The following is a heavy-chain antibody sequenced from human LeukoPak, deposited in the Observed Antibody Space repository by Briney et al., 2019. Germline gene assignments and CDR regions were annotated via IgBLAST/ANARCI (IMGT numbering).Heavy chain of an antibody. V-gene: IGHV1-18*01. J-gene: IGHJ3*02. CDR2: ISAYNANT. CDR3: ARARFGLLLALSGYCSSTSCPDAFDI. D-gene: IGHD2-2*01. Sequence: ASVKVSCKASGYTFTSYGISWVRQAPGQGLEWMGWISAYNANTNYAQKLQGRVTMTTDTSTSTAYMELRSLRSDDTAVYYCARARFGLLLALSGYCSSTSCPDAFDIWGQGTMVTVSS. CDR1: GYTFTSYG.